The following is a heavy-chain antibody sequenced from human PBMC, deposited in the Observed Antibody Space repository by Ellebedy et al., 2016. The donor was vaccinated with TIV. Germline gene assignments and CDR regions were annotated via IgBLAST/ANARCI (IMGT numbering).Heavy chain of an antibody. CDR2: ISTSGRTI. J-gene: IGHJ4*02. Sequence: PGGSLRLSCAASGFIFSDYYMSWIRQAPGKGLEWVAYISTSGRTIYYVDSVKGRFTVSRDNAKNSRYLQMTSMRADDTAVYYCARDPPGHTFWSGLGDYWGQGTLVAVSS. CDR1: GFIFSDYY. V-gene: IGHV3-11*01. D-gene: IGHD3-3*01. CDR3: ARDPPGHTFWSGLGDY.